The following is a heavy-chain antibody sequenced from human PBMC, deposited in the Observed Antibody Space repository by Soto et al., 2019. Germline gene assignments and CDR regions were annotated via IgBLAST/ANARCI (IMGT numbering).Heavy chain of an antibody. V-gene: IGHV4-34*01. CDR2: INHSGST. J-gene: IGHJ4*02. CDR3: ARDKITGLFDY. Sequence: SETLSLTCAVYGGSFSGYYWTWIRQPPGTGLEWIGEINHSGSTNYNPSLKSRVNISVDTSKNQFSLKLTSVTAADTAVYYCARDKITGLFDYWGQGTLVT. CDR1: GGSFSGYY. D-gene: IGHD2-8*02.